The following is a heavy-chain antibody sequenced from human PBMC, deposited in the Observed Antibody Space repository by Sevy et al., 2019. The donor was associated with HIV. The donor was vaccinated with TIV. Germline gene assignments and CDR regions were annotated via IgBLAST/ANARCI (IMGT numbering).Heavy chain of an antibody. CDR2: IKSKTAGGTT. CDR3: TTKKDFWSGYFYFDY. D-gene: IGHD3-3*01. Sequence: GGSLRLSCAASGFTFNNAWMSWVRQAPGKGLEWVGGIKSKTAGGTTDYAAPVKSRFTISRDDSKNTLYLQMNSLKTDDTAVYYCTTKKDFWSGYFYFDYWGQGTLVTVSS. CDR1: GFTFNNAW. J-gene: IGHJ4*02. V-gene: IGHV3-15*05.